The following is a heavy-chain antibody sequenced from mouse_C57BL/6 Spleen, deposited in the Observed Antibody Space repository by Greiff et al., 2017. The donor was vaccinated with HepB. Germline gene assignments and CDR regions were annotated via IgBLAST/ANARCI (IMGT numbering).Heavy chain of an antibody. CDR1: GYTFTDYN. Sequence: EVKLVESGPELVKPGASVKMSCKASGYTFTDYNMHWVKQSHGKSLEWIGYINPNNGGTSYNQKFKGKATLTVNKSSSTAYMELRSLTSEDSAVYYCAKGYYGSRDYWGQGTTLTVSS. V-gene: IGHV1-22*01. CDR3: AKGYYGSRDY. J-gene: IGHJ2*01. CDR2: INPNNGGT. D-gene: IGHD1-1*01.